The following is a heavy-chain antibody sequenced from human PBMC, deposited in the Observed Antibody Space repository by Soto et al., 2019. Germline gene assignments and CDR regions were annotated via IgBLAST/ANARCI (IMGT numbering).Heavy chain of an antibody. Sequence: QVKLQESGPGLVQPAQTLSLSCTVSGGSITSGGIYWSWLRQHPRQGLEWIGYIYHSGSTTYNPSLTSRVTISVDTSKNQFSLTVTSLTVADTAVYYCARFNSRSGTEYFDYWGKGTLVTVSS. CDR2: IYHSGST. V-gene: IGHV4-31*03. D-gene: IGHD6-19*01. CDR3: ARFNSRSGTEYFDY. CDR1: GGSITSGGIY. J-gene: IGHJ4*02.